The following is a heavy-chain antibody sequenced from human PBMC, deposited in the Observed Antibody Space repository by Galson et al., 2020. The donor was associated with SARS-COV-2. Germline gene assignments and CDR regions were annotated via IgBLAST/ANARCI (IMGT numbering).Heavy chain of an antibody. Sequence: GGSLRLSCAASGFTFDDYAMHWVRQAPGKGLEWVSGISWNSGSIGYADSVKGRFTISRDNAKNSLYLQMNSLRAEDTALYYCARGSSSFAGVNYNWFDPWGQGTLVTVSS. V-gene: IGHV3-9*01. CDR2: ISWNSGSI. J-gene: IGHJ5*02. CDR1: GFTFDDYA. D-gene: IGHD6-6*01. CDR3: ARGSSSFAGVNYNWFDP.